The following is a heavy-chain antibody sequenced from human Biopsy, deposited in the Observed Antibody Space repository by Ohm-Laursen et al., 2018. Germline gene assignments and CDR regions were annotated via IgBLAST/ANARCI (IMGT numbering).Heavy chain of an antibody. J-gene: IGHJ4*02. CDR1: GKTFSDYQ. Sequence: GTLSLTCSVFGKTFSDYQWSWIRQPPGKGLEWIGQINQAGTTNYNPSLKSRVSISADASKYEFSLRLTSVTAADTVVYLCGNEVHGRDYWGLGAQVTASS. CDR2: INQAGTT. V-gene: IGHV4-34*08. CDR3: GNEVHGRDY. D-gene: IGHD2-15*01.